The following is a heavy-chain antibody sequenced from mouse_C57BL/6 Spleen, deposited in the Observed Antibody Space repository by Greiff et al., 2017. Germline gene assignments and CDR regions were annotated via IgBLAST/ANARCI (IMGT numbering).Heavy chain of an antibody. Sequence: QVQLKQSGAELARPGASVKLSCKASGYTFTSYGISWVKQRTGQGLEWIGEIYPRSGNTYYNEKFKGKATLTADKSSSTAYMELRSLTSEDSAVYFCARWYDYDGLYWYFDVWGTGTTVTVSS. D-gene: IGHD2-4*01. CDR1: GYTFTSYG. CDR2: IYPRSGNT. J-gene: IGHJ1*03. CDR3: ARWYDYDGLYWYFDV. V-gene: IGHV1-81*01.